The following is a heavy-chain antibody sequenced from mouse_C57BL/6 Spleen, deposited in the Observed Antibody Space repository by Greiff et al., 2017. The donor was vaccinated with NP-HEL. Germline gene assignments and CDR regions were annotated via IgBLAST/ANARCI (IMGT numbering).Heavy chain of an antibody. CDR1: GYTFTSYW. D-gene: IGHD1-1*01. CDR3: ARSSTTVVGHFDY. CDR2: IDPSDSYT. V-gene: IGHV1-50*01. Sequence: QVQLQQPGAELVKPGASVKLSCKASGYTFTSYWMQWVTQRPGQGLEWIGEIDPSDSYTNYNQKFKGKATLTVHPSSSTAYMQLSSLTSEDSAVYYCARSSTTVVGHFDYWGKGTTLTVSS. J-gene: IGHJ2*01.